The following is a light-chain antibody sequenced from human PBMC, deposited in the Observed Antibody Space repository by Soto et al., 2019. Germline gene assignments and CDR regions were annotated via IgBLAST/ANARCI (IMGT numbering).Light chain of an antibody. CDR2: EVS. V-gene: IGLV2-14*01. J-gene: IGLJ3*02. CDR1: SSDVGGYNY. CDR3: SSYTSSSTRV. Sequence: QSALTQPASVSGSPGQSITISCTGTSSDVGGYNYVSWYQQHPGKAPKLMIYEVSNRPSGVSNRFSGSTSGNTASLTISGLQAEDEADYYCSSYTSSSTRVFGGGTQLTVL.